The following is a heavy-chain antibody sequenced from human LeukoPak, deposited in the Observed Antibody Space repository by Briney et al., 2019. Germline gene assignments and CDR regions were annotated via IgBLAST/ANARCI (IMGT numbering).Heavy chain of an antibody. CDR1: GFTFSPYG. Sequence: GGSLRLSCVPSGFTFSPYGIHWVRQAPGKGLEWVALISYDGSSKFYGDSVKGRFTISRDNSKNTVFLQMNSLRVEDTAVYFCARSTYYDSSGYQDFWGQGTLVTVSS. CDR2: ISYDGSSK. D-gene: IGHD3-22*01. V-gene: IGHV3-30*01. J-gene: IGHJ4*02. CDR3: ARSTYYDSSGYQDF.